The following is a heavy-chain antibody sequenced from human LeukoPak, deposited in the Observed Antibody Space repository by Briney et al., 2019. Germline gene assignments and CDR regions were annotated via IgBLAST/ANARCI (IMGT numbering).Heavy chain of an antibody. CDR2: ISSSGSTI. CDR1: GFTFSDYY. D-gene: IGHD3-22*01. J-gene: IGHJ4*02. CDR3: ARENYCDSSESLDY. Sequence: GGSLRLSCAASGFTFSDYYMSWIRQAPGKGLEWVSYISSSGSTIYYADSVKGRFTISRDNAKNSLYLQMNSLRAEDTAVYYCARENYCDSSESLDYWGQGTLVTVSS. V-gene: IGHV3-11*01.